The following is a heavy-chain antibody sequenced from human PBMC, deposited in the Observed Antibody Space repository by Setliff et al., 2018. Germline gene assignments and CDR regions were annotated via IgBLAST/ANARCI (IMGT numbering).Heavy chain of an antibody. Sequence: ASVKVSCKASGGTFSSYAISWVRQAPGQGLEWMGGIIPIFGTANYAQKFQGRVTITTDESTSTAYMELSSLRSEDTAVYYCARFRDDSSGWYGTHYFDYWGQGTLVTVSS. D-gene: IGHD6-19*01. CDR3: ARFRDDSSGWYGTHYFDY. J-gene: IGHJ4*02. CDR1: GGTFSSYA. CDR2: IIPIFGTA. V-gene: IGHV1-69*05.